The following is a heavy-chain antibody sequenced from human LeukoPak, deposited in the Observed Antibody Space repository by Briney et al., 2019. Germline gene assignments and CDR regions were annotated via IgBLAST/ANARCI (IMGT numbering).Heavy chain of an antibody. CDR2: INPDSGGT. J-gene: IGHJ3*02. V-gene: IGHV1-2*04. CDR3: ARGTLTAPRSAFDI. D-gene: IGHD1-14*01. CDR1: GYTFTGYY. Sequence: ASVKVSCRASGYTFTGYYMSWVRQAPGQGLEWMGWINPDSGGTHYAQNFQGWVTMTRDTSISTAYMELSRLRSDDTAVYYCARGTLTAPRSAFDIWGQGTMVTVSS.